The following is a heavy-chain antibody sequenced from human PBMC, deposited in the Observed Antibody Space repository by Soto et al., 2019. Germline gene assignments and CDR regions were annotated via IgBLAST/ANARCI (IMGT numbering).Heavy chain of an antibody. J-gene: IGHJ4*02. Sequence: GGSLRLSFASSGFIFTRYSMNWVRQFPGKGLEWVSSISSTTNYIYYGDSMKGRFTISRDNAKNSLYLEMNSLRAEDTAVYYCARESEDLTSNFDYCGQGTLVTVSS. CDR2: ISSTTNYI. CDR3: ARESEDLTSNFDY. V-gene: IGHV3-21*06. CDR1: GFIFTRYS.